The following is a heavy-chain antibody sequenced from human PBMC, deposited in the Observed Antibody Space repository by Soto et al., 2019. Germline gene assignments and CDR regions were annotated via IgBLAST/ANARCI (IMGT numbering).Heavy chain of an antibody. CDR3: ARGSSWYAVDWFDP. Sequence: SETLSRTCTVSGGSISSNYWSWIRQPPGKGLEWIGYFYNSGSTNYNPSLKSQVTISVDTSKNQFSLKLTSVTAADTAVYYCARGSSWYAVDWFDPWGPGTLVTVSS. CDR1: GGSISSNY. V-gene: IGHV4-59*01. J-gene: IGHJ5*02. D-gene: IGHD6-13*01. CDR2: FYNSGST.